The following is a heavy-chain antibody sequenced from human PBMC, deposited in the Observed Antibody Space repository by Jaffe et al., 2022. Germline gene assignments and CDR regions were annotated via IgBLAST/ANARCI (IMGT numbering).Heavy chain of an antibody. CDR2: INSDGSST. J-gene: IGHJ3*02. V-gene: IGHV3-74*01. Sequence: EVQLVESGGGLVQPGGSLRLSCAASGFTFSSYWMHWVRQGPGKGLVWVSRINSDGSSTNYADSVKGRFTISRDNAKNTLSLQMNSLRAEDTAVYYCAGRYRHTIRDASDIWGQGTMVTVSS. CDR1: GFTFSSYW. D-gene: IGHD3-16*02. CDR3: AGRYRHTIRDASDI.